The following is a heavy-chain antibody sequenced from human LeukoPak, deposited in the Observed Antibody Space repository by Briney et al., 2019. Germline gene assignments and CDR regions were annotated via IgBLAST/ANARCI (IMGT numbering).Heavy chain of an antibody. Sequence: ASVKVSCKASGGTFSSYAISWVRQATGQGLEWMGWMNPNSGNTGYAQKFQGRVTMTRNTSISTAYMELSSLRSEDMAVYYCASRYGSGSQYFDYWGQGTLVTVSS. CDR2: MNPNSGNT. CDR3: ASRYGSGSQYFDY. D-gene: IGHD3-10*01. V-gene: IGHV1-8*02. CDR1: GGTFSSYA. J-gene: IGHJ4*02.